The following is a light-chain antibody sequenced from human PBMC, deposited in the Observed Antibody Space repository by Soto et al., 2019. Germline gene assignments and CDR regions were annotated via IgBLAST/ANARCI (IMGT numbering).Light chain of an antibody. CDR2: DAS. CDR3: HQYDSLPLT. V-gene: IGKV3-20*01. CDR1: QSVASNY. Sequence: IVFTQSSGSLSLSPGERATLSCRASQSVASNYLGWYQQKPGQAPRVLIIDASIRATGIPDRLSASGSGSDFTLTISRLEPDDFAVYYCHQYDSLPLTFGGGTKVDIK. J-gene: IGKJ4*01.